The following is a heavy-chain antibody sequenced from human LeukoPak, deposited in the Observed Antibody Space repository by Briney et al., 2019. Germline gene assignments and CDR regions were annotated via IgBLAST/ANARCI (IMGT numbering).Heavy chain of an antibody. CDR1: GFTFSSYA. CDR2: ISGSGGST. V-gene: IGHV3-23*01. D-gene: IGHD6-19*01. J-gene: IGHJ3*02. CDR3: AKVWIAVSGAFDI. Sequence: GGSLRLSCAASGFTFSSYAMSGVRQAPGKGLEGVSAISGSGGSTYYADSVKGRFTISRDNSKNTLYLQMNSLRAEDTAVYYCAKVWIAVSGAFDIWGQGTMVTVSS.